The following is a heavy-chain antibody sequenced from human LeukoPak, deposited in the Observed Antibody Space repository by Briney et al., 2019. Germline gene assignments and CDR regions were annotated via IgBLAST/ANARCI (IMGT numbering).Heavy chain of an antibody. CDR3: ARVGARSGWHPIAFDY. CDR1: GGTFSSNT. V-gene: IGHV1-69*01. CDR2: IIPIIGTT. D-gene: IGHD6-19*01. Sequence: AVKVSCKASGGTFSSNTFSWLRQAPGQGREWMGGIIPIIGTTDYAHKFQGRLTVTVDESTSTAYMQLSSLRSDDTAVYYCARVGARSGWHPIAFDYWGQGTRVTVSS. J-gene: IGHJ4*02.